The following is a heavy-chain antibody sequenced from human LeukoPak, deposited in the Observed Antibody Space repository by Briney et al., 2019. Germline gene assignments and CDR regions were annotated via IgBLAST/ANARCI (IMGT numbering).Heavy chain of an antibody. CDR3: ARSAVQANTPFYFDF. CDR1: GLIFYSYG. V-gene: IGHV3-48*01. D-gene: IGHD1-26*01. Sequence: GRTLRLSCSASGLIFYSYGMNWVRQAPGSGLQSVAYISAGSSNTFYADSVKGRFTISRDDADNFLHLQMNSLSAEDTAVYYCARSAVQANTPFYFDFWGQGALVTVSS. CDR2: ISAGSSNT. J-gene: IGHJ4*02.